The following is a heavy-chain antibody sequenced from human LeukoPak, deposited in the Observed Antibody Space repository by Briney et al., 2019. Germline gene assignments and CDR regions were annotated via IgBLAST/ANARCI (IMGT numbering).Heavy chain of an antibody. CDR3: ARVLVYCSGGSCYEDY. CDR1: GFTFSSFS. V-gene: IGHV3-48*04. J-gene: IGHJ4*02. Sequence: GGSLRLSCAASGFTFSSFSMNWVRQAPGKGLEWVSYISTDSSNINYADSVKGRFTISRDNAKNSLYLQMNSLRAEDTAVYYCARVLVYCSGGSCYEDYWGQGTLVTVSS. D-gene: IGHD2-15*01. CDR2: ISTDSSNI.